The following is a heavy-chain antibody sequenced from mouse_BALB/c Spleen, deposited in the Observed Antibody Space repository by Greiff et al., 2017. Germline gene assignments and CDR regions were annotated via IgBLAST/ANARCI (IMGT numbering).Heavy chain of an antibody. D-gene: IGHD3-1*01. CDR1: GYSITSDYA. J-gene: IGHJ2*01. V-gene: IGHV3-2*02. CDR3: ASSVGYYFDY. CDR2: ISYSGST. Sequence: EVQLQQSGPGLVKPSQSLSLTCTVTGYSITSDYAWNWIRQFPGNKLEWMGYISYSGSTSYNPSLKSRISITRDTSKNQFFLQLNSVTTEDTATYYCASSVGYYFDYWGQGTTLTVSS.